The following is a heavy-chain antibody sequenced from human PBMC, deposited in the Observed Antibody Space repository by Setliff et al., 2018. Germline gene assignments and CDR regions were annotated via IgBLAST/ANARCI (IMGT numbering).Heavy chain of an antibody. V-gene: IGHV1-69-2*01. J-gene: IGHJ4*02. CDR1: GYSFSDFY. D-gene: IGHD1-1*01. CDR3: AMDYGPTGTPYH. Sequence: GASVKVSCKASGYSFSDFYMHWVRQVPGEGLEALGRIDPRDDFTVYAERFKDRLTITADTSTDTSYMEMSSLRFEDTAVYYCAMDYGPTGTPYHWGQGTPVTVS. CDR2: IDPRDDFT.